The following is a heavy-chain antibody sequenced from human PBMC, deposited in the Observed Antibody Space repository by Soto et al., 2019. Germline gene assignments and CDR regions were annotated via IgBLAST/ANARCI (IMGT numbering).Heavy chain of an antibody. J-gene: IGHJ5*02. Sequence: PEGALKRTCGALGCTCSFKKISWVRQSPGKGLEWVANIKQGESYTNYVDSVRGRFTISRDNVKNSVYLQMNTLRAEDTALYYCARDVSPLTAVFDPWGQGTLVTVSS. CDR1: GCTCSFKK. CDR3: ARDVSPLTAVFDP. V-gene: IGHV3-7*03. CDR2: IKQGESYT.